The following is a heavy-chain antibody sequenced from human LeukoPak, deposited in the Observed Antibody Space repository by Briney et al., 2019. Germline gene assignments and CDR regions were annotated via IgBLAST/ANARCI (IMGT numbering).Heavy chain of an antibody. J-gene: IGHJ5*02. V-gene: IGHV4-4*07. CDR3: ARDLSSSWYDWFDP. D-gene: IGHD6-13*01. CDR2: IYTSGST. CDR1: GGSISSYY. Sequence: SETLSLTCTVSGGSISSYYWSWIRQPAGKGLEWIGRIYTSGSTNYNPSLKSRVTMSVDTSKNQFSLKLSSVTAADTAVYYCARDLSSSWYDWFDPWGQGTLVTVSS.